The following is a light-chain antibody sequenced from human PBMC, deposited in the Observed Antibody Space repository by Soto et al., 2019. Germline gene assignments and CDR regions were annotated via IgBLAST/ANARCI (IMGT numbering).Light chain of an antibody. Sequence: ETVLTQSPGTLSLSPGETATLSCRASQTIRNNYLAWYRQTPGQAPRLLIYGASNRATGIADRFSGSGSGTDFTLIISRLEPEDFALYYCQQYAGSPWTFGQGTNVEIK. CDR1: QTIRNNY. J-gene: IGKJ1*01. CDR3: QQYAGSPWT. CDR2: GAS. V-gene: IGKV3-20*01.